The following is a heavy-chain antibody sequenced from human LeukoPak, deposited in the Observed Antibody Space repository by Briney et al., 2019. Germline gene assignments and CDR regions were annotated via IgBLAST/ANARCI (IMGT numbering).Heavy chain of an antibody. CDR3: ARDLGQYYDTSDNWFDP. D-gene: IGHD3-22*01. V-gene: IGHV3-21*01. CDR2: ITSSSSYM. Sequence: PGGSLRLSCAASGFTFSSYSMNWVRQAPGKGLEWVSSITSSSSYMYYADSVKGRFTISRDNAKNTLNLQMNSLRAEDTAVYYCARDLGQYYDTSDNWFDPWGQGTLVTVSS. J-gene: IGHJ5*02. CDR1: GFTFSSYS.